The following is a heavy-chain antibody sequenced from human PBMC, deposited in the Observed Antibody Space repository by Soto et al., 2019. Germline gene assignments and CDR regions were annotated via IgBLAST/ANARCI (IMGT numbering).Heavy chain of an antibody. V-gene: IGHV3-7*01. CDR2: IKQDVSER. Sequence: ESLRRSGEASGFIFSRFYMGWVRQAPGKGLEWVANIKQDVSERYYADSVKGRFTISRDNAKSSLFLEMNSLRPADTAVYYCASDTLWGQGTLVTVSS. CDR1: GFIFSRFY. J-gene: IGHJ4*02. D-gene: IGHD3-9*01. CDR3: ASDTL.